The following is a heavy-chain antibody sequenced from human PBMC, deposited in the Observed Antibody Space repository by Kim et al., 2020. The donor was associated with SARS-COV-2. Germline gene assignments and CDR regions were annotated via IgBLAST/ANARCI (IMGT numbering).Heavy chain of an antibody. Sequence: GGSLRLSCAASGFTFSSYWMSWVRQAPGKGLEWVANIKQDGSEKYYVDSVKGRFTISRDNANNSLYLQMNSLRAEDTAVYYCARDGLTIFGVVIRSGFDYWGQGTLVTVSS. V-gene: IGHV3-7*01. D-gene: IGHD3-3*01. CDR3: ARDGLTIFGVVIRSGFDY. J-gene: IGHJ4*02. CDR1: GFTFSSYW. CDR2: IKQDGSEK.